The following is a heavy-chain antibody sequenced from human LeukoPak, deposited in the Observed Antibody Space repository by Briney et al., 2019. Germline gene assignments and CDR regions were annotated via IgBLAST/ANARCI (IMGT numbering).Heavy chain of an antibody. CDR1: GYTVTGYY. J-gene: IGHJ4*02. Sequence: GASVKVSCKASGYTVTGYYMHWVRQAPGQGLEWMGWINPNSGGTNYAQKFQGRVTMTRDTSISTAYMELSRLRSDDTAVYYCARGEVVVVPAAMQNYWGQGTLVTVSS. CDR2: INPNSGGT. V-gene: IGHV1-2*02. D-gene: IGHD2-2*01. CDR3: ARGEVVVVPAAMQNY.